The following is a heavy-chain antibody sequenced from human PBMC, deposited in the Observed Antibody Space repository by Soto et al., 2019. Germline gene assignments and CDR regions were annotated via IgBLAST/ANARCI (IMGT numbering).Heavy chain of an antibody. V-gene: IGHV1-69*13. D-gene: IGHD3-9*01. Sequence: SVKVSCKASGGTFSSYAISWVRQAPGQGLEWMGGIIPIFGTANYAQKFQGRVTITADESTSTAYMELSSLRSEDTAVYYCARTLRYFDWLLPTPNDYYYFGMDVWGQGTTVPVSS. J-gene: IGHJ6*02. CDR1: GGTFSSYA. CDR3: ARTLRYFDWLLPTPNDYYYFGMDV. CDR2: IIPIFGTA.